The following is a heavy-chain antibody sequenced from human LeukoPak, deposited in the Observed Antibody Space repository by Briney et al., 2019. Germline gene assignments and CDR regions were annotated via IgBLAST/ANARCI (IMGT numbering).Heavy chain of an antibody. V-gene: IGHV4-39*01. CDR1: RGSISSSSCY. J-gene: IGHJ4*02. Sequence: SETLSLTCTVPRGSISSSSCYWGWIRQPPGKGLEWIGSIYYSGSTYYNPSLKSRVTISVDTSKNQCSLKLSSVTAADTAVYYCARRGSGGTYFDYWGQGTLVTVSS. CDR2: IYYSGST. D-gene: IGHD4-23*01. CDR3: ARRGSGGTYFDY.